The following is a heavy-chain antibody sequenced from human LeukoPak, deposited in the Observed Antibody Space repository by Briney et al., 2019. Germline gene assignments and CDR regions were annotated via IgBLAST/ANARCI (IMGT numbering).Heavy chain of an antibody. V-gene: IGHV3-53*01. CDR3: ARASCGSCPFDP. D-gene: IGHD2-15*01. CDR1: EFTVSSKY. CDR2: IYSGGNT. J-gene: IGHJ5*02. Sequence: PGGSLRLSCAASEFTVSSKYMGWVRQAPGKGLEWVSVIYSGGNTYYADSVKGRFTISRDNSKNTLYLQMNSLRAEDTAVYYCARASCGSCPFDPWGQGTLVTVSS.